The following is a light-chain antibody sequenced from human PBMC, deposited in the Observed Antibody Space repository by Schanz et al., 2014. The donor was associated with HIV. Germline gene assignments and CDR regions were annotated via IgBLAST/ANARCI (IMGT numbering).Light chain of an antibody. Sequence: DIQMTQSPSSLSASVGDRVTIACRASQDIGNDLGWYQQKPGKAPKRLISAASTLQSGVPSRFSGSGSGTDFTLTISCLQHEDFSTYFCQQSYSAPFTFGQGTKLDIK. CDR3: QQSYSAPFT. J-gene: IGKJ2*01. CDR1: QDIGND. V-gene: IGKV1-39*01. CDR2: AAS.